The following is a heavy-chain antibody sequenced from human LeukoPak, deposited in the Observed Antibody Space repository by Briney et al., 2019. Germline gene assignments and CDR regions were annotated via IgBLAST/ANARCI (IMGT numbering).Heavy chain of an antibody. CDR3: AKDKEVAVAGPIDY. V-gene: IGHV3-9*01. CDR1: GFTFDDYA. CDR2: ISWNSGSI. D-gene: IGHD6-19*01. Sequence: PGRSLRLSCAASGFTFDDYAMHWVRQAPGKGLEWVSGISWNSGSIGYADSVEGRFTISRDNAKNSLYLQMNSLRAEDTALYYCAKDKEVAVAGPIDYWGQGTLVTVSS. J-gene: IGHJ4*02.